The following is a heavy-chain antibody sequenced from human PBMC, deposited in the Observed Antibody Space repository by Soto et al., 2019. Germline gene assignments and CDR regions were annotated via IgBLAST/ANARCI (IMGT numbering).Heavy chain of an antibody. CDR2: IFHSGST. Sequence: QVQLQESGPGLVKPSGTLSLTCTVSGASISSTSSYDWWSWVRQPPGKGLEWIGEIFHSGSTNYNPSLKSRATMSVDKSKNQFSLRLSSVTAADTAVYYCAKMVGATLVDYWGQGSLVTVSS. J-gene: IGHJ4*02. CDR3: AKMVGATLVDY. D-gene: IGHD1-26*01. V-gene: IGHV4-4*02. CDR1: GASISSTSSYDW.